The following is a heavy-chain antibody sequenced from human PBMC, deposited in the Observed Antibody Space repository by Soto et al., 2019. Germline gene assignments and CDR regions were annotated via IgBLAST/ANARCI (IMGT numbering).Heavy chain of an antibody. CDR1: GYSFTSYW. V-gene: IGHV5-51*01. Sequence: PGESLKISCKGSGYSFTSYWIGWVRQMPGKGLEWMGIIYPGDSDTRYSPSFQGQVTISADKSISTAYLQWSSLKASDTAMYYCATSRYCSGGSCPGGYYYYGMDVWGQGTTVTVS. CDR2: IYPGDSDT. J-gene: IGHJ6*02. CDR3: ATSRYCSGGSCPGGYYYYGMDV. D-gene: IGHD2-15*01.